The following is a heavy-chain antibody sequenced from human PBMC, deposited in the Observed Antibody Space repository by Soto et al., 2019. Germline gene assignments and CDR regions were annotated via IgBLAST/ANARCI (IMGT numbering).Heavy chain of an antibody. V-gene: IGHV3-30*18. CDR2: VSHDGTLY. D-gene: IGHD2-8*02. CDR3: VKDRSDTWSFDY. Sequence: QVQLVESGGGVVQPGGSLRLSCSASGLIYSSCAMHWVRQVPGKGLEWLAVVSHDGTLYPYADSVKGRFTISRDNSRKMLYLQMNSLRPDDTAVYYCVKDRSDTWSFDYWGQGTLVTVSS. J-gene: IGHJ4*02. CDR1: GLIYSSCA.